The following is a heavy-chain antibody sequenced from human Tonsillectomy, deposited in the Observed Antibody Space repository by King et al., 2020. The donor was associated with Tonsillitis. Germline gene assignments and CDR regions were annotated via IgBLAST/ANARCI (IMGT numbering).Heavy chain of an antibody. V-gene: IGHV3-48*01. CDR1: GFTFSSFN. Sequence: VQLVESGGGLVQPGGSLRLSCAASGFTFSSFNMNWVRQVPGKGLERVSFISPNSKTVYYADSVKGRFTISRDNAKNSLSLQMNSLRAEDTAVYYCATSLIRGQGTLVTVSS. D-gene: IGHD3-10*01. J-gene: IGHJ1*01. CDR2: ISPNSKTV. CDR3: ATSLI.